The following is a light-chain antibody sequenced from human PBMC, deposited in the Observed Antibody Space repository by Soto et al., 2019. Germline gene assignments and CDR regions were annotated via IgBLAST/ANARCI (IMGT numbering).Light chain of an antibody. Sequence: QSVLTQPPSASGTPGQRVTISCSGSSSNIGSNTVSWYQQLPGAAPKLLIYSNNQRTSGVPDRFSASKSGTSATLTISGLQSEDEADCFYAAWDDRLNAYVFGSGTKVTVL. CDR3: AAWDDRLNAYV. CDR1: SSNIGSNT. V-gene: IGLV1-44*01. J-gene: IGLJ1*01. CDR2: SNN.